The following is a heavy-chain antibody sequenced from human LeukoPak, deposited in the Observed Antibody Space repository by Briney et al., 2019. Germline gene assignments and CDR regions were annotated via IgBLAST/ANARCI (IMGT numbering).Heavy chain of an antibody. Sequence: GASVKVSCKASGYTFTGYYMHWVRQAPGQGLEWMGWINPNSGGTNYAQKFQGRVTMTRDTSISTAYMELSRLRSDDTAVYYCARGARKYSSPVGNAFDIWGQGTMVTVSS. CDR3: ARGARKYSSPVGNAFDI. D-gene: IGHD6-13*01. CDR1: GYTFTGYY. V-gene: IGHV1-2*02. J-gene: IGHJ3*02. CDR2: INPNSGGT.